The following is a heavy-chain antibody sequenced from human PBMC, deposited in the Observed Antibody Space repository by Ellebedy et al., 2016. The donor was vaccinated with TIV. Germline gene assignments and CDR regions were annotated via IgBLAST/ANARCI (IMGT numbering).Heavy chain of an antibody. Sequence: GESLKISCAASGFTFSSYGMHSVRQAPGKGLEWVAVIWFDGSNKYHADSVKGRFTISRDNSKNTVYLQMNSLRAEDTAVYYCAGGLGLLYGGSPLDYWGQGTLVTVSS. CDR1: GFTFSSYG. D-gene: IGHD3-3*01. CDR2: IWFDGSNK. CDR3: AGGLGLLYGGSPLDY. J-gene: IGHJ4*02. V-gene: IGHV3-33*08.